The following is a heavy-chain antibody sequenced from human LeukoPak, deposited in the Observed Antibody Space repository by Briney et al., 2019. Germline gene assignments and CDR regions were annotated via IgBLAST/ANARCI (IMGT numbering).Heavy chain of an antibody. D-gene: IGHD2-15*01. J-gene: IGHJ4*02. CDR2: INHSGST. CDR3: ASGASGGVVAAFDY. V-gene: IGHV4-34*01. CDR1: GGSLRGSS. Sequence: PPETPSLSCAVSGGSLRGSSWSWVRQTPGKGLEWMGEINHSGSTNYNPPIKSRVNTSADTFKKQFSLKRSSVTAADTAVYYSASGASGGVVAAFDYWGQGTLVTVSS.